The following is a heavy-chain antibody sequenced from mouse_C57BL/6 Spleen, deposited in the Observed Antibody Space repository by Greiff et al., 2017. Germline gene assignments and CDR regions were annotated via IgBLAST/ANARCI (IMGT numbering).Heavy chain of an antibody. D-gene: IGHD2-2*01. CDR1: GYTFTSYW. Sequence: QVQLQQPGAELVKPGASVKLSCKASGYTFTSYWMHWVKQRPGQGLEWIGMIHPNSGSTNYNEKFKSKATLTVDKSSSTAYMQLSSLTSEDSAVYYCARGEKDDGYDVGSWFAYWGQGTLVTVSA. CDR2: IHPNSGST. J-gene: IGHJ3*01. CDR3: ARGEKDDGYDVGSWFAY. V-gene: IGHV1-64*01.